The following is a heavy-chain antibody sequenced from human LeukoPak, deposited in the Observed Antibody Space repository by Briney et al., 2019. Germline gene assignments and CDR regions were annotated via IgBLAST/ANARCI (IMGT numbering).Heavy chain of an antibody. V-gene: IGHV4-34*01. CDR1: GASFSGYY. CDR2: INHSGST. D-gene: IGHD3-10*01. J-gene: IGHJ3*02. Sequence: SETLSLTCAVYGASFSGYYWSWIRQPPGKGLEWIGEINHSGSTNYNPSLKSRVTISVDTSKNQFSLKLSSVTAADTAVYYCARIISSSDIWGQGTMVTVSS. CDR3: ARIISSSDI.